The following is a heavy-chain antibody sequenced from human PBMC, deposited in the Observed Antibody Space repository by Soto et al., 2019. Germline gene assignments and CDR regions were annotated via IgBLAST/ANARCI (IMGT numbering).Heavy chain of an antibody. V-gene: IGHV3-74*01. CDR2: INGGGSRK. CDR1: GFTFINYW. D-gene: IGHD1-26*01. Sequence: GGSLRLSCAASGFTFINYWMHWARQAPGKGLVWVSHINGGGSRKTYADSVKGRFTISRDNAKNMVYLLMNSLRAEAAVVYYCVGDEIGLGIDYWGLGTLVTVSS. J-gene: IGHJ4*02. CDR3: VGDEIGLGIDY.